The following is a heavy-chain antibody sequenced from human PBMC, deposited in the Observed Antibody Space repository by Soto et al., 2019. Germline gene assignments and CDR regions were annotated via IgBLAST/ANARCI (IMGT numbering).Heavy chain of an antibody. CDR2: IIPIFGTP. J-gene: IGHJ6*02. CDR3: ARDLSAVKRLESFKYYRMDV. D-gene: IGHD4-17*01. CDR1: EGTFSSNP. Sequence: QVQLMQSGAEVRKPGSSVTVSRKASEGTFSSNPISWVRQAPGQGLEWMGGIIPIFGTPHYARKFLDRVTLTADRSTHTAFMELTSLTSDDTAIYYCARDLSAVKRLESFKYYRMDVWGQGTTVTVS. V-gene: IGHV1-69*06.